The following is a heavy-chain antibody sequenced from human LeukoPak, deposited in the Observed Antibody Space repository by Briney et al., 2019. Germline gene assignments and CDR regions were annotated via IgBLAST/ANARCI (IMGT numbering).Heavy chain of an antibody. CDR3: ASAGEPYYFDY. J-gene: IGHJ4*02. Sequence: ASVKVSCKASGYTFTSYYMHWGRQAPGQGLEWMGIINPSGGRTSYAQKFQGRVTMTRDTSTSTVYMELSSLRSEETAVYYCASAGEPYYFDYWGQGTLVTVSS. CDR1: GYTFTSYY. D-gene: IGHD1-14*01. V-gene: IGHV1-46*01. CDR2: INPSGGRT.